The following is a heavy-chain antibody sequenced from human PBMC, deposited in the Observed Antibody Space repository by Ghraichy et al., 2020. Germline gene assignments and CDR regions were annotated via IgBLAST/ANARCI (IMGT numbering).Heavy chain of an antibody. CDR2: ISGSGGNT. Sequence: GGSLRLSCAASGFTFSSYAMSWVRQAPGKGLEWVSAISGSGGNTYYGDSVKGRFTISRDNFKNTLYLQMNSLRAEDTAVYYCAKVGYCSGGSCYRVFDYWGQGTLVTVSS. J-gene: IGHJ4*02. CDR1: GFTFSSYA. CDR3: AKVGYCSGGSCYRVFDY. D-gene: IGHD2-15*01. V-gene: IGHV3-23*01.